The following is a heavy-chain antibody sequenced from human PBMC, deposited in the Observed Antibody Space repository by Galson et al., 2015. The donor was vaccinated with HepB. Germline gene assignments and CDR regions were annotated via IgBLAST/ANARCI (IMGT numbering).Heavy chain of an antibody. CDR2: ISYDGSSK. V-gene: IGHV3-30*03. CDR3: APRGLI. D-gene: IGHD3-10*01. CDR1: EFTFSSYG. Sequence: SLRLSCAVSEFTFSSYGMNWVRQAPGKGLEWVAVISYDGSSKYYADSVKGRFTISSDNSKNTLFLQMNSLRAEDTAVYYCAPRGLIWVQGTLVTVSS. J-gene: IGHJ1*01.